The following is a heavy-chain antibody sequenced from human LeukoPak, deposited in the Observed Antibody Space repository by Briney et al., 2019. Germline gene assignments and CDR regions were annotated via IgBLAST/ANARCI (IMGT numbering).Heavy chain of an antibody. CDR3: AKTRLGCSAWFDP. V-gene: IGHV1-2*02. CDR2: INPNSGGT. J-gene: IGHJ5*02. Sequence: ASVTVSCTASGYTFTDYYMHWVRQAPGQGLEWMGWINPNSGGTNYAQKLQGSVTMTRDTSISTAYMELSRLRSDDTAVYYCAKTRLGCSAWFDPWGQGTLVTVSS. D-gene: IGHD2-15*01. CDR1: GYTFTDYY.